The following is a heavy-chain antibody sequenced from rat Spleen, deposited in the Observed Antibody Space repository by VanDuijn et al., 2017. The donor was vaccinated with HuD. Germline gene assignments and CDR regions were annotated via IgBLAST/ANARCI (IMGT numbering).Heavy chain of an antibody. J-gene: IGHJ2*01. CDR3: ARERELLPYYFDY. CDR1: GFTFSDYN. D-gene: IGHD1-1*01. V-gene: IGHV5S10*01. CDR2: IIYDGTRT. Sequence: EVQLVESGGGLVQPGRSLKLSCAASGFTFSDYNMAWVRQSPKKGLEWVATIIYDGTRTFYRDSVKGRFTVSRDNAKNTLYLQMDSLRSEDTATYYCARERELLPYYFDYWGQGVMVTVSS.